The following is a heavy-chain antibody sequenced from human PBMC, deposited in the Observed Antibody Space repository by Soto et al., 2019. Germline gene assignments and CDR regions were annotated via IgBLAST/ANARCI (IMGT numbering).Heavy chain of an antibody. CDR3: AKVIAQPFRGRGGQKDYYYYHAMDV. J-gene: IGHJ6*02. CDR1: GFTFSSNA. D-gene: IGHD3-10*01. Sequence: EVQLLESGGGSVQPGGSLRLSCAASGFTFSSNAMSWVRQAPGKGLEWVSVISGSGVTTYYADSVKGRFTISRDNSRNTLYLQMNSLRAEDTAVYYCAKVIAQPFRGRGGQKDYYYYHAMDVWGQGTAVTVSS. V-gene: IGHV3-23*01. CDR2: ISGSGVTT.